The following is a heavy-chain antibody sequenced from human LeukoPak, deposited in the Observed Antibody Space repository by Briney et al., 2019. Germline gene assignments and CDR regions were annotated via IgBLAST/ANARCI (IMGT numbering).Heavy chain of an antibody. V-gene: IGHV1-58*02. Sequence: SVKVSCKASGFTFTSSAMQWVRQARGQRLEWIGWIVVGSDNTNYAQKFQERVTITRDMSTSTAYMELSSLRSDDTAVYYCVADPYYDASGPPRWFDPWGQGTLVTVSS. CDR3: VADPYYDASGPPRWFDP. CDR1: GFTFTSSA. CDR2: IVVGSDNT. J-gene: IGHJ5*02. D-gene: IGHD3-22*01.